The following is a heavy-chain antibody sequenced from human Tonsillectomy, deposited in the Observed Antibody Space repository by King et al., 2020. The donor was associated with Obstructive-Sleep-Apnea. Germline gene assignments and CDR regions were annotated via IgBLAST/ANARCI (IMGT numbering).Heavy chain of an antibody. CDR1: GFAINFGFY. J-gene: IGHJ4*02. CDR3: ARVGARGVLSLGEY. D-gene: IGHD3-10*01. V-gene: IGHV4-38-2*02. CDR2: IHHSGST. Sequence: VQLQESGPGVVKPSETLSLTCTVSGFAINFGFYWGWIRQSPGRGLEWIGSIHHSGSTFYSPSLKSRLTMSIDTSRNQISLKLNSVTATDTAVYYCARVGARGVLSLGEYWGQGTLVIVSS.